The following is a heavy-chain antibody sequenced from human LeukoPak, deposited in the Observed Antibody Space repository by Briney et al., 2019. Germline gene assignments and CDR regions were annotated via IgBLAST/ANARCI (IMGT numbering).Heavy chain of an antibody. D-gene: IGHD2-2*01. CDR3: ARDHCSSTSCYLDY. V-gene: IGHV1-2*06. J-gene: IGHJ4*02. CDR2: INPNSGGT. CDR1: GYTFTGYY. Sequence: ASVKVSCKASGYTFTGYYMHWVRQAPGQGLEWMGRINPNSGGTNYAQKFQGRVTMTRDTSISTAYMKLSRLRSDDTAVYYCARDHCSSTSCYLDYWGQGTLVTVSS.